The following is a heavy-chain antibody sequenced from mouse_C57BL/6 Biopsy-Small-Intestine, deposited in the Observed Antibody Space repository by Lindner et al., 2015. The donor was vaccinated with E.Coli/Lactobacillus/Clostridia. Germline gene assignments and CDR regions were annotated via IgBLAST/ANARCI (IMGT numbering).Heavy chain of an antibody. J-gene: IGHJ2*01. Sequence: VQLQESGGGLVKPGGSLKLSCAASGFTFSDYGMHWVRQAPEKGLEWVAYISSGSTTIYYADTVKGRFTISRDNAKNTLFLQMTSLRSEDTAMYYCARFSYADDYWGQGTTLTVSS. CDR2: ISSGSTTI. CDR3: ARFSYADDY. V-gene: IGHV5-17*01. D-gene: IGHD1-1*01. CDR1: GFTFSDYG.